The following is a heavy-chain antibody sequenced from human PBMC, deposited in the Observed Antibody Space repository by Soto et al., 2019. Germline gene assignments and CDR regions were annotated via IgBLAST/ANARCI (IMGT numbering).Heavy chain of an antibody. Sequence: GGSLRLSCAASGFTFSSYAMSWVRQAPGKGLEWVSAISGSGGSTYYADSVKGRFTISRDNSKNTLYLQMNSLRAEDTAVYYCAKDREFTMVRGVLNWFDPWGQGTLVTVSS. V-gene: IGHV3-23*01. CDR3: AKDREFTMVRGVLNWFDP. J-gene: IGHJ5*02. CDR1: GFTFSSYA. D-gene: IGHD3-10*01. CDR2: ISGSGGST.